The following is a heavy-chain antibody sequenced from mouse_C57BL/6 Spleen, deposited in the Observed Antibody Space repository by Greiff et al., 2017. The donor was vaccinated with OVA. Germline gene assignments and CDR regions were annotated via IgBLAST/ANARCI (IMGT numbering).Heavy chain of an antibody. Sequence: QVQLQQSGPELVKSGASVKISCKASGYAFSSSWMNWVKQRPGKGLEWIGRIYPGDGDTNYNGKFKGKATLTADKSSSTAYMQLSSLTSEDSAVYFCATPYHFDYWGQGTTLTVSS. J-gene: IGHJ2*01. V-gene: IGHV1-82*01. CDR3: ATPYHFDY. CDR1: GYAFSSSW. CDR2: IYPGDGDT. D-gene: IGHD5-1*01.